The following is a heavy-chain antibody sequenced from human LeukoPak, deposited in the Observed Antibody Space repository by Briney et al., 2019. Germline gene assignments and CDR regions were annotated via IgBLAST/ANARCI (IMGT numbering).Heavy chain of an antibody. CDR2: IGLAGDT. V-gene: IGHV3-13*01. CDR1: GFPFSSYD. CDR3: VRGSFCSGGSCSSIGAFDI. J-gene: IGHJ3*02. D-gene: IGHD2-15*01. Sequence: GGSPRLSCAASGFPFSSYDMHWVRQATGKGLEWVSGIGLAGDTYYPISVTGRFTISRENAKNSLFLQMNNLRAGDTAVYYCVRGSFCSGGSCSSIGAFDIWGQGTMVTVSS.